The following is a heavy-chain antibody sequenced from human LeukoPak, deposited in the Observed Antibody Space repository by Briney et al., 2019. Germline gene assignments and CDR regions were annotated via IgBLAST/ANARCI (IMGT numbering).Heavy chain of an antibody. D-gene: IGHD2-2*02. CDR2: IGTAGDT. V-gene: IGHV3-13*01. J-gene: IGHJ5*02. CDR1: GFTFSNHA. Sequence: GGSLRLSCATSGFTFSNHAMHWVRQATGKGLEWVSAIGTAGDTFYPGSVKGRFTISRENAKNSLSLQMNSLRAEDTAVYYCAKEPADILPAAIGGGYNWFDPWGQGTLVTVSS. CDR3: AKEPADILPAAIGGGYNWFDP.